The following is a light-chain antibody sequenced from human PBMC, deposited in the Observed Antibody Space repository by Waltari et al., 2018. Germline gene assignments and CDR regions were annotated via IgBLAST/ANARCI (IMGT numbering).Light chain of an antibody. CDR2: KAS. Sequence: DIQMTQYPSTLTASVGDRVTITCRASQSISSWLAWYQQKAGKAPKLLIYKASNLESGVPSRFSGSGSGTEFTLTISSLQPDDVATYFCQQYDSYPLTFGGGTKVQIK. V-gene: IGKV1-5*03. CDR1: QSISSW. CDR3: QQYDSYPLT. J-gene: IGKJ4*01.